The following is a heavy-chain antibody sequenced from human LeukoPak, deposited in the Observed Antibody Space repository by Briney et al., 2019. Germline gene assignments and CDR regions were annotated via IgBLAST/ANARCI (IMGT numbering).Heavy chain of an antibody. CDR1: GFTFSSYG. V-gene: IGHV3-30*18. CDR3: AKGTYYYGSTESTGSWYFDL. CDR2: ISYDGSNK. J-gene: IGHJ2*01. Sequence: GRSLRLSCAASGFTFSSYGMHWVRQAPGKGLEWVAIISYDGSNKYYADSVKGRFTISRDNSKNTLYLQMNSLRAEDTAVYYCAKGTYYYGSTESTGSWYFDLWGRGTLVTVSS. D-gene: IGHD3-10*01.